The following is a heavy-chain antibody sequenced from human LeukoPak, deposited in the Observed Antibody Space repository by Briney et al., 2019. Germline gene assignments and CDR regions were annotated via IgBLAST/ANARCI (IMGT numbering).Heavy chain of an antibody. CDR2: IYNDGST. J-gene: IGHJ4*02. V-gene: IGHV3-53*01. CDR1: GFIVSNNY. CDR3: ATRAIYGAVAVF. Sequence: PGGSLRLSCAASGFIVSNNYMSWVRQAPGKGLEWVSVIYNDGSTYYADSVKGRFTISRDNSKNTLYLQMNSLRAEDTAVYYCATRAIYGAVAVFWGQGTLVTVSS. D-gene: IGHD6-19*01.